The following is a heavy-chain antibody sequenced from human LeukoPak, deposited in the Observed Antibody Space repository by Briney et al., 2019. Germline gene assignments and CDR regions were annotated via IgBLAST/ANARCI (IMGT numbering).Heavy chain of an antibody. V-gene: IGHV4-34*01. D-gene: IGHD1-26*01. J-gene: IGHJ5*02. CDR1: GGSFSGYY. Sequence: PSETLSLTCAVYGGSFSGYYWSWIRQPPGKGLEWLGEINHSGSTNYNPSLKSRVTMSLDASKNQFSLELNSVTPADTAVYYCARGGNYWPQWWFDPWGRGTLVSVSS. CDR2: INHSGST. CDR3: ARGGNYWPQWWFDP.